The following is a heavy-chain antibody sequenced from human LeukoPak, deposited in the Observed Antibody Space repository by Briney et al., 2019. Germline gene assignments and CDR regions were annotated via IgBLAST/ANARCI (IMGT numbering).Heavy chain of an antibody. V-gene: IGHV4-59*01. CDR2: IYYSGST. J-gene: IGHJ4*02. Sequence: SETLSLTCTVSGGSISSYYWSWIRQPPGKGLEWIGYIYYSGSTNYNPSLKSRVTISVDTSRNQFSLKLSSVTTADTAVYYCARALARQLPHDYWGQGTLVTVSS. D-gene: IGHD2-2*01. CDR1: GGSISSYY. CDR3: ARALARQLPHDY.